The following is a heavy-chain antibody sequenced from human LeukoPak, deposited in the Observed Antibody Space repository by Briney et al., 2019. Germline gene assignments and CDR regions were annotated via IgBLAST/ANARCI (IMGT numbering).Heavy chain of an antibody. CDR2: INHSVST. D-gene: IGHD2-2*01. CDR3: ARDGWAARYCSSISCRTPPNEKTFMDV. CDR1: GWSFSGYY. Sequence: PSESLSLTCAVYGWSFSGYYWSWIRQPPGKCLEWSVEINHSVSTNYNPSLKSRLTISVDTSKIQFSLKLSSVTAADTAVYYCARDGWAARYCSSISCRTPPNEKTFMDVWGKGTTVTVSS. J-gene: IGHJ6*03. V-gene: IGHV4-34*01.